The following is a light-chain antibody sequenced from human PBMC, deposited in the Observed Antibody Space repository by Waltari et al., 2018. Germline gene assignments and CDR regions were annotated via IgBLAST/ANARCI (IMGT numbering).Light chain of an antibody. CDR3: HVWDDSNNSGV. Sequence: SYVLTQTPSVSLAPGQTAIITCGGDSIESKSVHWYQLQPGQAPVLVMFYDSAGPPGVPELLSGSNSGKPATVTIGWFEDDDAADYFCHVWDDSNNSGVFGGGTKLTVL. CDR1: SIESKS. V-gene: IGLV3-21*04. CDR2: YDS. J-gene: IGLJ2*01.